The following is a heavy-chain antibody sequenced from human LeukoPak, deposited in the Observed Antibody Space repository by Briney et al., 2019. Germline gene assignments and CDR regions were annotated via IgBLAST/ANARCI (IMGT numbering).Heavy chain of an antibody. Sequence: PSETLSLTCTVSGGSISNYWGWIRQPPGKGLEWIGYIYYSGSTNYNPSLKSRVTISVDTSKNQFSLKLSSVTAADTAVYYCARGSHYDFWSGNYFDYWGQGTLVTVSS. J-gene: IGHJ4*02. D-gene: IGHD3-3*01. CDR3: ARGSHYDFWSGNYFDY. CDR1: GGSISNY. V-gene: IGHV4-59*01. CDR2: IYYSGST.